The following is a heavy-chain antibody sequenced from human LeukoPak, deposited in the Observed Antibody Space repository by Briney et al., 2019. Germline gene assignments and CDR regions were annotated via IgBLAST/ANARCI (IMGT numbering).Heavy chain of an antibody. Sequence: SETLSLTCAVYGGSFSGYYWSWIRQPPGKGLEWIGEIDHSGSTNYNPSLESRVTISVDTSKNQFSLKLSSVTAADTAVYYCAREGTAGTNLNWFDPWGQGTLVTVSS. CDR2: IDHSGST. V-gene: IGHV4-34*01. D-gene: IGHD1-1*01. CDR3: AREGTAGTNLNWFDP. J-gene: IGHJ5*02. CDR1: GGSFSGYY.